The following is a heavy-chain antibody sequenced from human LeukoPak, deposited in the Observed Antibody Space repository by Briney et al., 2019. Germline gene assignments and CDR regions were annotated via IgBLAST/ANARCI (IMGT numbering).Heavy chain of an antibody. J-gene: IGHJ6*03. CDR2: MNPNSGNT. Sequence: ASVKVSCKASGYTFTSYDINWVRQATGQGLEWMGWMNPNSGNTGYAQTFQGRVTMTRNTSISTAYMELSSLRSEDTAVYYCARARYSSSPNYYYMDVWGKGTTVTVSS. D-gene: IGHD6-6*01. CDR1: GYTFTSYD. V-gene: IGHV1-8*01. CDR3: ARARYSSSPNYYYMDV.